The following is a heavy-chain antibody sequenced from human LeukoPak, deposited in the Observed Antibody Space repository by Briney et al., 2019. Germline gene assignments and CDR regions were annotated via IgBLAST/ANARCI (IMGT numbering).Heavy chain of an antibody. J-gene: IGHJ3*02. Sequence: SQTLSLTCTVSGASISSDSYYWSWIRQPAGKGLEWIGRIYSSGNTNYNPALMSRVTISLDTSKNQLSLSPSSVTAADTAVYYCARGMTGSGWNDAFDIWGQGTMVTVSS. CDR1: GASISSDSYY. D-gene: IGHD6-19*01. V-gene: IGHV4-61*02. CDR3: ARGMTGSGWNDAFDI. CDR2: IYSSGNT.